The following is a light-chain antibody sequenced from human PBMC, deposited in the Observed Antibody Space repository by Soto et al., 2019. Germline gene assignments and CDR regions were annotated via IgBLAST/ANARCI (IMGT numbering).Light chain of an antibody. V-gene: IGLV2-14*03. Sequence: QSVLTQPASVSGSPRQSITTFCPGTSSDIGAYNFVSWYQQHPGKAPKLMLYDVNIRPSGVSNRFSGSKSGNTASLTISGLQAEDEADYYCTSWTTSTTMIFAGGTK. CDR3: TSWTTSTTMI. J-gene: IGLJ2*01. CDR1: SSDIGAYNF. CDR2: DVN.